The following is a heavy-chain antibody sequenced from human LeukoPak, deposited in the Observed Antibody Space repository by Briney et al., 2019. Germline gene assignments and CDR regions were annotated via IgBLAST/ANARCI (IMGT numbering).Heavy chain of an antibody. V-gene: IGHV4-59*01. D-gene: IGHD6-19*01. CDR1: GGSISSYY. CDR2: IYYSGST. CDR3: ARRVFSGWGYYFDY. Sequence: SETLSLTCTVSGGSISSYYWSWIRQPPGKGLEWIGYIYYSGSTNYNPSLKSRVTISVDTSKNQFSLKLSSVTAADTAVYYCARRVFSGWGYYFDYWGQGTLVTVSS. J-gene: IGHJ4*02.